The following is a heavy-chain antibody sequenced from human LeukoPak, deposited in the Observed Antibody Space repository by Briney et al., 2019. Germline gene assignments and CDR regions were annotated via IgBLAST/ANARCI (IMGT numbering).Heavy chain of an antibody. CDR1: GYTFTGYY. V-gene: IGHV1-2*02. CDR3: ARDREKSSGWSDY. D-gene: IGHD6-19*01. J-gene: IGHJ4*02. Sequence: ASVKVSCKASGYTFTGYYMHWVRQAPGQGLEWMGWINPNSGGTNYAQKFQGRVTMTRDTSISTAYMELSRLRSDDTAVYHCARDREKSSGWSDYWGQGTLVTVPS. CDR2: INPNSGGT.